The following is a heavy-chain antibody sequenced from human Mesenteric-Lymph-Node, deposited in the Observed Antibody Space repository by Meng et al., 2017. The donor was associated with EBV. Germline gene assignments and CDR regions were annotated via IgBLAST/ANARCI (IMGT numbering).Heavy chain of an antibody. V-gene: IGHV4-4*02. CDR1: AASLRSSYG. J-gene: IGHJ4*02. D-gene: IGHD4-17*01. CDR2: IYHSGMT. Sequence: QWEWQGPGPGGVQPSGSPALACAGSAASLRSSYGWSWVRQPPGKGLEWIGEIYHSGMTSYDPSLKRRVSLSEEKSKNHFSLNLSSVTAADTAVYYCARVTVTGGYYFDYWGQGSLVTVSS. CDR3: ARVTVTGGYYFDY.